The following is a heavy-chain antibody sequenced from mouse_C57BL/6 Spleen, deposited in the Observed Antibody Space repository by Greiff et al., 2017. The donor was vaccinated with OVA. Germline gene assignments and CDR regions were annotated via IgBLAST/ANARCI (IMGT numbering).Heavy chain of an antibody. Sequence: EVKLVESGGDLVKPGGSLKLSCAASGFTFSSYGMSWVRQTPDKRLEWVATISSGGSSTYYPDSVKGRFTISRDNAKNTLYLQMSRLKSEDTAMYYCARQSYSNYVDYWGQGTTLTVSS. CDR1: GFTFSSYG. D-gene: IGHD2-5*01. CDR2: ISSGGSST. V-gene: IGHV5-6*01. J-gene: IGHJ2*01. CDR3: ARQSYSNYVDY.